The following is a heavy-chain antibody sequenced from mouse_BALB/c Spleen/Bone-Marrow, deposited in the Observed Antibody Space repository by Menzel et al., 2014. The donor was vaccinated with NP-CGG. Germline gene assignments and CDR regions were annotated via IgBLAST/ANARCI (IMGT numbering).Heavy chain of an antibody. D-gene: IGHD1-1*01. CDR3: ARPPYYYGSSYYWYFDG. CDR2: IYPGGGNT. CDR1: GYTFTDYY. V-gene: IGHV1-84*02. J-gene: IGHJ1*01. Sequence: LQESGPELVKPGASVKISCKASGYTFTDYYINWVKQKPGQGLEWIGWIYPGGGNTKYNEKFKGKATLTVDTSSSTAYMQLSSLTSEDTAVYFCARPPYYYGSSYYWYFDGWGAGTTVTVSS.